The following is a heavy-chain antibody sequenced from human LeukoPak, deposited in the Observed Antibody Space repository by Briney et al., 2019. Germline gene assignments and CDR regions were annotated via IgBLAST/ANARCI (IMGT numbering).Heavy chain of an antibody. CDR1: GDSFSSGSHY. CDR3: ASYHGFDI. J-gene: IGHJ3*02. D-gene: IGHD2-2*01. CDR2: IQYNVRT. V-gene: IGHV4-61*01. Sequence: SETLSLTCTVSGDSFSSGSHYWRWIRQPPGKGLEWIGYIQYNVRTNYNPSLKSRVTISVDTSKNQFSLKLSSVTAADTAVYYCASYHGFDIWGQGTMVTVSS.